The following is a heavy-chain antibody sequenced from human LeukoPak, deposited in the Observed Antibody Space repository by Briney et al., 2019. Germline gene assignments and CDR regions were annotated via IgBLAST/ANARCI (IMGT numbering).Heavy chain of an antibody. CDR3: ARAQERITMIVVVKPFDY. D-gene: IGHD3-22*01. V-gene: IGHV1-2*02. CDR1: GYTFTDYH. Sequence: ASVKVSCKASGYTFTDYHIHWVRQAPGQGLEWLGWINPNGGGTNYARKFQGRVTMTRDTSISTAYMELSRLRSDDTAVYYCARAQERITMIVVVKPFDYWGQGTLVTVSS. CDR2: INPNGGGT. J-gene: IGHJ4*02.